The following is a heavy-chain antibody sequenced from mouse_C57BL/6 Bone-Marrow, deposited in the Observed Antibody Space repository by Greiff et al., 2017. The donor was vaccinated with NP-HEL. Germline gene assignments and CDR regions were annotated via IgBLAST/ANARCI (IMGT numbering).Heavy chain of an antibody. CDR2: IYPGDGDT. CDR3: ARRNYGRTPMDY. CDR1: GYAFSSSW. D-gene: IGHD1-1*01. J-gene: IGHJ4*01. V-gene: IGHV1-82*01. Sequence: VQLQQSGPELVKPGASVKISCKASGYAFSSSWMNWVKQRPGKGLEWIGRIYPGDGDTNYNGKFKGKATLTADKSSSTAYMQLSSLTSEDSAVYFCARRNYGRTPMDYWGQGTSVTVSS.